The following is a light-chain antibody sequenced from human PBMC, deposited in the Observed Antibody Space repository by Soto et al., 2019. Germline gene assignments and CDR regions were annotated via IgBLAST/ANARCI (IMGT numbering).Light chain of an antibody. CDR1: RSAGEW. Sequence: DLQMTQSPSTLSASVGDRVTITCRASRSAGEWLAWYQQKPGKAPTLLIYEVSNLQSVVPSRFSGSGSETEFSLTIDSLQPDDFATYDCQQFNSHPYTFGPGTKVDIK. V-gene: IGKV1-5*03. J-gene: IGKJ2*01. CDR3: QQFNSHPYT. CDR2: EVS.